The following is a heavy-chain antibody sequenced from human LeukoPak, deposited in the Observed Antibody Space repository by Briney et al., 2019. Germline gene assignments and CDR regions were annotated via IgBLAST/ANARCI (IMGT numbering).Heavy chain of an antibody. V-gene: IGHV1-18*01. J-gene: IGHJ4*02. CDR1: GYTFTSYG. CDR2: ISVYNGNT. CDR3: ATSSMVRGVIIT. Sequence: GSVRVSCKASGYTFTSYGITWVRQAPGQGLGRMGWISVYNGNTNYAQTLQGRVTMTTDTSTSTAYMELRSLTSDDTAVYYCATSSMVRGVIITWGQGTLVTVSS. D-gene: IGHD3-10*01.